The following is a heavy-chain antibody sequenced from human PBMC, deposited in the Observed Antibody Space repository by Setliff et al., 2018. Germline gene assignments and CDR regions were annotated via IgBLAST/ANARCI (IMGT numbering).Heavy chain of an antibody. CDR1: GYTFARHW. D-gene: IGHD6-19*01. Sequence: GESLTISCQGSGYTFARHWIAWVRQMPGKGLEWMAIIYPGDSETRYNPSFQGQVTISADKSINTAYLQWSSLKALDTAIYFCARRTGFAVAGFDHWGRGTLVTVSS. J-gene: IGHJ4*01. V-gene: IGHV5-51*01. CDR3: ARRTGFAVAGFDH. CDR2: IYPGDSET.